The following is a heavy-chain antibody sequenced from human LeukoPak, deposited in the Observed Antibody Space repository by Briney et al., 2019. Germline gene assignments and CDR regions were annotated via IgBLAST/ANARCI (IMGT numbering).Heavy chain of an antibody. Sequence: HPGGSLRLSWAASGFTFSSYSMHWVRQAPGKGLEWVAVISYDGSNKYYADSVKGRFTISIDNSKNTLYLQMNSLRAEDTAVYYCAKLGHSSAATACYWGQGTLVTVSS. D-gene: IGHD2-15*01. V-gene: IGHV3-30*18. CDR2: ISYDGSNK. CDR1: GFTFSSYS. J-gene: IGHJ4*02. CDR3: AKLGHSSAATACY.